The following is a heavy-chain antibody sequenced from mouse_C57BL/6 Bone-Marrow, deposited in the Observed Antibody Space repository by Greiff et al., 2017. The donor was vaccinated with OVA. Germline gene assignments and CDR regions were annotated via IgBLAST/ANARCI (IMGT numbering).Heavy chain of an antibody. CDR1: GYTFTSYW. Sequence: VKLQQPGAELVKPGASVKMSCKASGYTFTSYWITWVKQRPGQGLEWIGDIYPGSGSTNYNEKFKSKATLTVDTSSSTAYMQLSSLTSEDSAVYYGARKEDYYGSRTWYFDVWGTGTTVTVSS. CDR3: ARKEDYYGSRTWYFDV. J-gene: IGHJ1*03. CDR2: IYPGSGST. V-gene: IGHV1-55*01. D-gene: IGHD1-1*01.